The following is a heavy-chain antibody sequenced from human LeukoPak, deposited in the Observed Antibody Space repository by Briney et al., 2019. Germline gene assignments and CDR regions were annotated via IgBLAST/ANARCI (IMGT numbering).Heavy chain of an antibody. V-gene: IGHV1-8*02. Sequence: ASVKVSCKASGYTFTGYYMHWVRQATGQGLEWMGWMNPNSGNTGYAQKFQGRVTMTRNTSISTAYMELSSLRSEDTAMYYCARAPYGSGSYYSTSYYFDFWSQGTLVTVSS. D-gene: IGHD3-10*01. CDR1: GYTFTGYY. CDR2: MNPNSGNT. CDR3: ARAPYGSGSYYSTSYYFDF. J-gene: IGHJ4*02.